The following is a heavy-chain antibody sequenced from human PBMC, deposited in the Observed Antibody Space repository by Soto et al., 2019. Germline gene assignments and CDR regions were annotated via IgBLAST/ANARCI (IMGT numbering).Heavy chain of an antibody. J-gene: IGHJ6*02. Sequence: ASVKVSCKASGYTFTSYAMHWVRQAPGQRLEWMGWINAGNGNTKYSQKFQGRVTITRDTSASTAYMELSSLRSEDTAVYYCARDRRYCSSTSCHKGYYYGMDVWGQGTTVTVS. CDR1: GYTFTSYA. D-gene: IGHD2-2*02. CDR2: INAGNGNT. CDR3: ARDRRYCSSTSCHKGYYYGMDV. V-gene: IGHV1-3*01.